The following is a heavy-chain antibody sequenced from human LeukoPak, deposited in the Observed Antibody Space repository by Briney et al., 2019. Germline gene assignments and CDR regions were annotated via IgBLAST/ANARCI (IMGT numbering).Heavy chain of an antibody. J-gene: IGHJ4*02. Sequence: GGSLRLSCAASGFTFHIYSMNWVRQAPGKGLEWVANIKQDGSEKNYVDSVKGRFIISRDNAKNSLYRQMNTLRADDTAVYYCARDGFGTGSNWGQGTLVTVSS. V-gene: IGHV3-7*03. CDR1: GFTFHIYS. CDR3: ARDGFGTGSN. CDR2: IKQDGSEK. D-gene: IGHD3-16*01.